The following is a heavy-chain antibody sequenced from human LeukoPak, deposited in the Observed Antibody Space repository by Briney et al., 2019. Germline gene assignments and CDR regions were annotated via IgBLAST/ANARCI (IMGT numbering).Heavy chain of an antibody. D-gene: IGHD6-6*01. Sequence: PGGSLRLSCAASRFSFSSFAMSWVRQAPGKGLEWLSSISTGGDGTYYADPVKGRFTVSRDNSMNTLYLQMDRLRVDDTALYYCATDTPSSPFDFWGQGTLVTVSS. CDR2: ISTGGDGT. CDR1: RFSFSSFA. CDR3: ATDTPSSPFDF. V-gene: IGHV3-23*01. J-gene: IGHJ4*02.